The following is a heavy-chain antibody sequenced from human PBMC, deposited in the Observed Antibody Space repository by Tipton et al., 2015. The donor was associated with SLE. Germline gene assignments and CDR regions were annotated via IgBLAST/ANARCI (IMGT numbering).Heavy chain of an antibody. CDR3: ARGGFREPDYFYYGMDV. J-gene: IGHJ6*02. V-gene: IGHV4-59*12. CDR1: GGSISSNY. Sequence: TLSLTCSVSGGSISSNYWIWIRQPPGKGLEWIGYIYHSGSTLYNPSLKSRVTMSLDTSKNQVSLNLTAVTAADTAVYYCARGGFREPDYFYYGMDVWGQGTTVTVSS. CDR2: IYHSGST. D-gene: IGHD3-10*01.